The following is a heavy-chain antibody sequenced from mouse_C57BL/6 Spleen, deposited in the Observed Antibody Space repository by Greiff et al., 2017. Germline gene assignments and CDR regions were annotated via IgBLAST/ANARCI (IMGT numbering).Heavy chain of an antibody. J-gene: IGHJ2*01. Sequence: EVKLVESGGGLVQPKGSLKLSCAASGFTFNTYAMHWVRQAPGKGLEWVARIRSKSSNYATYYADSVKDRFTISRDDSQSMLYLQMNNLKTEDTAMYYCVRGRGITTIVATNFDYWGQGTTLTVSS. CDR1: GFTFNTYA. CDR2: IRSKSSNYAT. CDR3: VRGRGITTIVATNFDY. V-gene: IGHV10-3*01. D-gene: IGHD1-1*01.